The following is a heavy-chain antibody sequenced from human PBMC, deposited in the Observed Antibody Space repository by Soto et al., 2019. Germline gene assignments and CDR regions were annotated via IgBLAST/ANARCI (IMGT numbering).Heavy chain of an antibody. Sequence: QVQLVEAGGGVVQPGRSLRLSRAASGFTFSSYGMHWVRQAPGKGLEREAVISYDGSNKYYADSVKGRFTISRDNSKNTMYLLMNSLSAEDTDVYYCAKDLGYYYYYYGIDVWGQGTTVTVSS. J-gene: IGHJ6*02. D-gene: IGHD3-16*01. CDR2: ISYDGSNK. V-gene: IGHV3-30*18. CDR1: GFTFSSYG. CDR3: AKDLGYYYYYYGIDV.